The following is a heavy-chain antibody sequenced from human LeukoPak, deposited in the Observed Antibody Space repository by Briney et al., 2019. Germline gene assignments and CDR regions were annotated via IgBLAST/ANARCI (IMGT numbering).Heavy chain of an antibody. CDR3: ARFYDYTWGSYRTADAFDI. J-gene: IGHJ3*02. CDR2: ISAYNGNT. V-gene: IGHV1-18*01. CDR1: GYTFTSYG. D-gene: IGHD3-16*02. Sequence: GASVKVSCKASGYTFTSYGISWGRQAPGQGLEWMGWISAYNGNTNYAQKLQGRVTMTTDTSTSTAYMELRSLRSDDTAVYCCARFYDYTWGSYRTADAFDIWGQGTMVTVSS.